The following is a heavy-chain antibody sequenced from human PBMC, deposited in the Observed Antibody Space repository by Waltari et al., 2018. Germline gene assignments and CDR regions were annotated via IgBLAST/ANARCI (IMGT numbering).Heavy chain of an antibody. CDR3: ARGGYDFDS. CDR2: TFYRSMWYY. Sequence: IRQSPSRGLEWLGRTFYRSMWYYDYAVSMRSRITVSPDTSKNQFSLQLNSVTPEDTAVYYCARGGYDFDSWGQGTLVTVSS. J-gene: IGHJ4*02. D-gene: IGHD5-12*01. V-gene: IGHV6-1*01.